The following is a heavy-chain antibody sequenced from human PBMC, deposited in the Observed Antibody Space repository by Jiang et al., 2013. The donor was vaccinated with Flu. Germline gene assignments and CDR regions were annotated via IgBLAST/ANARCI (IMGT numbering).Heavy chain of an antibody. CDR2: IYHSGST. V-gene: IGHV4-4*02. CDR1: GGSISSSNW. J-gene: IGHJ4*02. Sequence: GLVKPSGTLSLTRAVSGGSISSSNWWSWVRQPPGKGLEWIGEIYHSGSTNYNPSLKSRVTISVDKSKNQFSLKLSSVTAADTAVYYCARVGGYCTNGVCYTYDYWGQGTLVTVSS. CDR3: ARVGGYCTNGVCYTYDY. D-gene: IGHD2-8*01.